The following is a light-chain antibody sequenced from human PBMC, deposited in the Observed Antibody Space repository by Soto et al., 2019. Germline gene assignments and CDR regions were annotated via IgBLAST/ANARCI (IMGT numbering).Light chain of an antibody. V-gene: IGKV3-11*01. CDR2: GAF. J-gene: IGKJ5*01. CDR1: QSVSSY. Sequence: EIVLTQSPATLSLSPGERATLSCRASQSVSSYLAWYQQKPGQAPRLLIYGAFNRATGIPARFSGSGSGTDFTLTISRLEPEDFAVYYCQQRNIWPPVTFGQGTRLEIK. CDR3: QQRNIWPPVT.